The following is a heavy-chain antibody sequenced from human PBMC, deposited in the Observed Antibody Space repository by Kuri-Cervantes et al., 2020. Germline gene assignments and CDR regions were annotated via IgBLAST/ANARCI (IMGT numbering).Heavy chain of an antibody. D-gene: IGHD3-10*01. CDR2: ISSSGSTI. CDR1: GFTFSDYY. CDR3: AKDIRGVVPNPLFDY. V-gene: IGHV3-11*01. Sequence: GESLKISCAASGFTFSDYYMSWIRQAPGKGLEWVSYISSSGSTIYYADSVKGRFTISRDNAKNSLYLQMNSLRAEDTALYYCAKDIRGVVPNPLFDYWGQGTLVTVSS. J-gene: IGHJ4*02.